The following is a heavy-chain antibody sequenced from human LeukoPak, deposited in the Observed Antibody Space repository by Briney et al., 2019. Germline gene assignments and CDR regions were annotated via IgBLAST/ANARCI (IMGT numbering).Heavy chain of an antibody. CDR1: GGSISSGSYY. D-gene: IGHD2-21*02. Sequence: PSQTLSLTCTVSGGSISSGSYYWSWIRQPAGKGLEWIGRIYTSGSTNYNPSLKSRVTISVDTSKNQFSLKLSSVTAADTAVYYCARSCGGDCYRDLDYWGQGTLVTVSS. V-gene: IGHV4-61*02. CDR3: ARSCGGDCYRDLDY. CDR2: IYTSGST. J-gene: IGHJ4*02.